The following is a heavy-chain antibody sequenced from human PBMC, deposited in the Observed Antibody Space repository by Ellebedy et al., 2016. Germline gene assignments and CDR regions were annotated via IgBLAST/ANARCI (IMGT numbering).Heavy chain of an antibody. V-gene: IGHV4-34*01. CDR1: GGSFSGYY. J-gene: IGHJ3*02. CDR2: INHSGST. Sequence: SETLSLXCAVYGGSFSGYYWSWIRQPPGKGLEWIGEINHSGSTNYNPSLKSRVTISVDTSKNQFSLKLSSVTAADTAVYYCARGVEGYSGYDIVYAFDIWGQGTMVTVSS. CDR3: ARGVEGYSGYDIVYAFDI. D-gene: IGHD5-12*01.